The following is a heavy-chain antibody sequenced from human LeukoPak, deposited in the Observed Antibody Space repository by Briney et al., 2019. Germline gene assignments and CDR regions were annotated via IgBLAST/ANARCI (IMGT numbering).Heavy chain of an antibody. J-gene: IGHJ5*02. V-gene: IGHV1-8*01. CDR3: VRDGEGVAISVNYWFDP. Sequence: ASVKVSCKASGFTFTNYDINWVRQATGQGLEWIGWMNPRNGNTGYAQKFQGRVTMTRDTSISTVYMELRSLRSEDTAVYYCVRDGEGVAISVNYWFDPWGQGTLVTVSS. CDR1: GFTFTNYD. D-gene: IGHD3-10*01. CDR2: MNPRNGNT.